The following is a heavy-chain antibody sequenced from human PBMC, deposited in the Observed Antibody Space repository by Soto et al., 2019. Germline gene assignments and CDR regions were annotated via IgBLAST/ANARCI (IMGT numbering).Heavy chain of an antibody. J-gene: IGHJ3*02. Sequence: ASVKVSCTASGYTFTRYDINWVRQATGQGLEWMGWMNPNSGNTGYAQKFQGRVTMTRNTSISTAYVELSSLRSEDTAVYYCARALVAVAGSDAFDIWGQGTMVTVSS. D-gene: IGHD6-19*01. CDR2: MNPNSGNT. CDR3: ARALVAVAGSDAFDI. V-gene: IGHV1-8*01. CDR1: GYTFTRYD.